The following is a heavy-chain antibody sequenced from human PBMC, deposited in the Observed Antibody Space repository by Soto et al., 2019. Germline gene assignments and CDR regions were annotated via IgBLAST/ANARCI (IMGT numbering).Heavy chain of an antibody. D-gene: IGHD6-13*01. CDR2: IYYSVST. CDR1: GASISSGAYF. CDR3: ARAKGPDTAGQTRIRDYSYAMDV. J-gene: IGHJ6*02. V-gene: IGHV4-31*01. Sequence: QVQLQGSGPRLVKPSQTLSLTCSVSGASISSGAYFWTWIRHHPGKGLEWIGYIYYSVSTSYTYPDPSIQSLVPISVETSKNLSALGVTSGTAADAATYYCARAKGPDTAGQTRIRDYSYAMDVWGQGTAVIVSS.